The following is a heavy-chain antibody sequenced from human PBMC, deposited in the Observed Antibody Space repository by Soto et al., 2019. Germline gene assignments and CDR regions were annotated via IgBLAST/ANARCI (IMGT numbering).Heavy chain of an antibody. Sequence: VQLVQSGAEVKKPGSSVKFSCKASGGTFTSYVLTWVRQAPGQRLEWLGGIIPIIGTTNYAQNFQGTVTITADESSSTAYMELSSLKSNDTAVYYCARSNYVWGSYRGWYFDLWGRGTLVTVSS. J-gene: IGHJ2*01. V-gene: IGHV1-69*12. CDR3: ARSNYVWGSYRGWYFDL. CDR2: IIPIIGTT. D-gene: IGHD3-16*02. CDR1: GGTFTSYV.